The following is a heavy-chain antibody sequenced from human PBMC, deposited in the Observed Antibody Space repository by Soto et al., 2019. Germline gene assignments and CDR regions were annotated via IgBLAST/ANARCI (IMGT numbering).Heavy chain of an antibody. V-gene: IGHV3-74*01. Sequence: EVQLVESGGGLVQPGGSLRLSCAASGFTFSSYWMHWVRQAPGKGLVWVSRINSDGSSTSYADSVKGRFTISRDNAKNTLYLQMNSLRAEDTAVYYCAREYIRGIGPYYMDVWGKGTPVTVSS. D-gene: IGHD3-16*01. J-gene: IGHJ6*03. CDR2: INSDGSST. CDR1: GFTFSSYW. CDR3: AREYIRGIGPYYMDV.